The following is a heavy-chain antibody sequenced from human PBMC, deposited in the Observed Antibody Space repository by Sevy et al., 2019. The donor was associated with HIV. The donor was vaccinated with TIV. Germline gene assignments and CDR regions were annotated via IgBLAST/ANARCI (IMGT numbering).Heavy chain of an antibody. J-gene: IGHJ4*02. Sequence: SETLSLTCTVSGGSVSSGSYYWSWIRQPPGKGLEWIGYIYYSGSTNYNPSLKSRVTISVDTSKNQFSLKQSSVTAADTAVYYCARGYCSGGSCYSGASFLPSDYWGQGTLVTVSS. V-gene: IGHV4-61*01. CDR1: GGSVSSGSYY. CDR3: ARGYCSGGSCYSGASFLPSDY. D-gene: IGHD2-15*01. CDR2: IYYSGST.